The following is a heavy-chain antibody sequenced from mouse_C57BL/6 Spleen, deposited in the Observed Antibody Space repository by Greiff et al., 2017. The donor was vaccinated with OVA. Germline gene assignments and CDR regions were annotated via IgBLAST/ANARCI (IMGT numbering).Heavy chain of an antibody. CDR2: IAPNSGGT. V-gene: IGHV1-72*01. CDR1: GYTFTSYW. J-gene: IGHJ2*01. CDR3: ARRGRKGEYFDY. D-gene: IGHD1-1*01. Sequence: QVQLQQPGAELVKPGASVKLSCKASGYTFTSYWMHWVKQRPGRGLEWIGRIAPNSGGTKYNEKFKSKATLTVDKPSSTAYMQRSSLTSEDSAVYYCARRGRKGEYFDYWGQGTTLTVSS.